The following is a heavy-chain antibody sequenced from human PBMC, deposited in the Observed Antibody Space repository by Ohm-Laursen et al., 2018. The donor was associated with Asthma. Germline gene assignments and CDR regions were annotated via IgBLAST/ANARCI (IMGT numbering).Heavy chain of an antibody. CDR3: AKGIVPVYYYGLGV. V-gene: IGHV3-30*18. D-gene: IGHD1-26*01. J-gene: IGHJ6*02. CDR2: ISYDGSTE. CDR1: GFSFSSYA. Sequence: SLRLSCTASGFSFSSYAMHWVRQAPGKGLECVALISYDGSTESYADSVKGRFTISRDNFKNTVHLDMNSLRAEDTAVYHCAKGIVPVYYYGLGVWGQGTTVTVSS.